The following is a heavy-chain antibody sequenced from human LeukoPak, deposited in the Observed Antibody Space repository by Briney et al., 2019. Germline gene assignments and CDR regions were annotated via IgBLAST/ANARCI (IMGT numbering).Heavy chain of an antibody. CDR3: AKKQIVGAAPFDY. CDR2: ISAGGCT. CDR1: AFTFSTYA. Sequence: GGSLRLSCAASAFTFSTYAMNWVRQAPGNGLEWVSAISAGGCTFYADSVKGRFTISRDNSNNTLYLQMNSLRAEDTAVYYCAKKQIVGAAPFDYWGQGTLVTVSS. J-gene: IGHJ4*02. D-gene: IGHD1-26*01. V-gene: IGHV3-23*01.